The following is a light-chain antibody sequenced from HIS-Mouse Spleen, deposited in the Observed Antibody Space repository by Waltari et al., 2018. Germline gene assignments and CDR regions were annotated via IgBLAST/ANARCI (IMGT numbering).Light chain of an antibody. CDR3: CSYAGSSTWV. CDR1: SSDVGIYNL. J-gene: IGLJ3*02. V-gene: IGLV2-23*01. CDR2: EGS. Sequence: QSALTQPASVSGSPGQSITIPCTGTSSDVGIYNLFSWYQQHPGKAPKLMIYEGSKRPSGVSNRFSGSKSGNTASLTISGLQAEDEADYYCCSYAGSSTWVFGGGTKLTVL.